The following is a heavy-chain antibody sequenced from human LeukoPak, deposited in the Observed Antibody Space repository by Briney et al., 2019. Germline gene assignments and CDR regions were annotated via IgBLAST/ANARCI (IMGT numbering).Heavy chain of an antibody. V-gene: IGHV3-21*01. CDR2: ISSSSSYI. Sequence: PGGSLRLSCAASGFTFSSYSMNWVRQAPGKGLEWVSSISSSSSYIYYADSVKGRFTISRDNAKNSLYLQMNGLRAEDTAVYYCARDYYGSGSYDRFDYWGQGTLVTVSS. CDR1: GFTFSSYS. J-gene: IGHJ4*02. CDR3: ARDYYGSGSYDRFDY. D-gene: IGHD3-10*01.